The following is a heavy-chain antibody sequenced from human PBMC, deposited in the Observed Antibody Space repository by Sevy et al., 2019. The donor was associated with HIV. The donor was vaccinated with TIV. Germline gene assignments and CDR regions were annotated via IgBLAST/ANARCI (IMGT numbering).Heavy chain of an antibody. CDR1: GITFTYAW. D-gene: IGHD2-8*02. Sequence: GGSLRLSCAASGITFTYAWMSWVRQAPGKGLEWVGRIKSKADGGTTDYAAPVKGRFTISRDDSKNTLYLQMNSLKTDDTAVYYCTTDPIIVLLVTDGMDVWGQGTTVTVSS. J-gene: IGHJ6*02. CDR2: IKSKADGGTT. V-gene: IGHV3-15*01. CDR3: TTDPIIVLLVTDGMDV.